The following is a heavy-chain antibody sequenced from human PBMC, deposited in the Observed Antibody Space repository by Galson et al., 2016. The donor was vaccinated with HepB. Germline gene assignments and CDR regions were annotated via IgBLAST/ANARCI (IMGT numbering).Heavy chain of an antibody. V-gene: IGHV3-23*01. Sequence: SLRLSCATSGFTFNTYALTWVRQAPGKGLEWVSTLSGGGTNTYYADSVKGRFTISRDTSNSTLYLQMSSLRAEDTAMYYCAKEGTGDRITGGFELWGQGTLVTVSS. D-gene: IGHD1-20*01. CDR3: AKEGTGDRITGGFEL. CDR1: GFTFNTYA. CDR2: LSGGGTNT. J-gene: IGHJ4*02.